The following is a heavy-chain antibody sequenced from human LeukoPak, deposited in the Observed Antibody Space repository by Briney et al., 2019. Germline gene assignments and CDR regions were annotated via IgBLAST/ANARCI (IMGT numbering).Heavy chain of an antibody. CDR2: ISGSGGST. J-gene: IGHJ5*02. D-gene: IGHD4-17*01. V-gene: IGHV3-23*01. Sequence: PGGSLRLSCAASGFTFSSYAMSWVRQAPGKGLEWVSAISGSGGSTYYADSVKGRFTISRDNSKNTLYLQMNSPRPEDTAIYYCAKDRGDYTNWFDPWGQGTLVTVSS. CDR3: AKDRGDYTNWFDP. CDR1: GFTFSSYA.